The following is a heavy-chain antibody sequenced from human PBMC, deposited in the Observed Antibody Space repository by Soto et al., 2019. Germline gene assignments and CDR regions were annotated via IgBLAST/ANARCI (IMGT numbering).Heavy chain of an antibody. D-gene: IGHD6-19*01. CDR3: ARGYSSGWYGRWKEDAFDI. CDR2: ISTYNGNT. Sequence: ASVKVSCKASGYTFTSYGISWVRQAPGQGLEWMGWISTYNGNTNYAQKLQGRVTMTTDTSTSTAYMELRSPRSDDTAVYYCARGYSSGWYGRWKEDAFDIWGQGTMVTVSS. CDR1: GYTFTSYG. J-gene: IGHJ3*02. V-gene: IGHV1-18*01.